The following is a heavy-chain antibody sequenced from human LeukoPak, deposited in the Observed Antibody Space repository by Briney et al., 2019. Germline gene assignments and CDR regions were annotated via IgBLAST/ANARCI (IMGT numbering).Heavy chain of an antibody. CDR1: GCTFSSYA. J-gene: IGHJ6*02. CDR3: ATKYQLPYGMDV. V-gene: IGHV1-69*13. CDR2: IIPIFGTA. Sequence: ASVKVSCKASGCTFSSYAISWVRQAPGQGLEWMGGIIPIFGTANYAQKFQGRVTITADESTSTAYMELSSLRSEDTAVYYCATKYQLPYGMDVWGQGTTFTVSS. D-gene: IGHD2-2*01.